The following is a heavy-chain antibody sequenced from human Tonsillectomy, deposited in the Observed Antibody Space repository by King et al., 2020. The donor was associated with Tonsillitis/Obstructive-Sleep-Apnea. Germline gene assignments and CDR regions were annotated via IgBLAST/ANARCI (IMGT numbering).Heavy chain of an antibody. CDR1: GYSFTSYW. Sequence: QLVQSGAEVKKPGESLKISCKGSGYSFTSYWIGWVRQMPGKGLEWMGIIYPGDSESRYSPSFQGQVTISADKSISTAYLQWSSLKASDTAMYYCARSVYYYDSSDYYLLTGYAFDIWGQGTMVTVSS. CDR2: IYPGDSES. CDR3: ARSVYYYDSSDYYLLTGYAFDI. J-gene: IGHJ3*02. D-gene: IGHD3-22*01. V-gene: IGHV5-51*01.